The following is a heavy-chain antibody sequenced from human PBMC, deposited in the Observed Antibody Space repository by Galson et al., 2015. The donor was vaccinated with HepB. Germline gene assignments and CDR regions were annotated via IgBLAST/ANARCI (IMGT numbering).Heavy chain of an antibody. CDR2: ISAYNGNT. Sequence: SVKVSCKASGYTFTSYGISWVRQAPGQGLEWMGWISAYNGNTNYAQKLQGRVTMTTDTSTSIAYMELRSLRSDDTAVYYCARDLSHTQRKLPRCPIDYWGQGTLVTVSS. J-gene: IGHJ4*02. CDR1: GYTFTSYG. V-gene: IGHV1-18*01. CDR3: ARDLSHTQRKLPRCPIDY. D-gene: IGHD5-24*01.